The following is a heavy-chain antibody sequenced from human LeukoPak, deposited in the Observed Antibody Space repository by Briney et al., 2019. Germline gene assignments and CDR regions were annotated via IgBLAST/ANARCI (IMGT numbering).Heavy chain of an antibody. CDR1: GFTFSSYA. CDR2: ISGSGGDT. Sequence: GGSLRLSCAASGFTFSSYAMSWVRQAPGKGLEWVSSISGSGGDTYYADSVKGRFTISRDNSKNTLFLQMNSLRAEDTAVYYCAKVMEYIVVVSPYYCDYWGQGTLVTVSS. D-gene: IGHD2-2*01. CDR3: AKVMEYIVVVSPYYCDY. V-gene: IGHV3-23*01. J-gene: IGHJ4*02.